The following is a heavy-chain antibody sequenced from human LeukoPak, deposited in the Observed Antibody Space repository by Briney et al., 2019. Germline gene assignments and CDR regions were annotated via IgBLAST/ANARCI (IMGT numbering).Heavy chain of an antibody. CDR1: GGSISSSSYY. CDR3: AREDLEGLVAAIHY. D-gene: IGHD2-15*01. J-gene: IGHJ4*02. V-gene: IGHV4-39*07. CDR2: IYYSGST. Sequence: KSSETLSLTCTVSGGSISSSSYYWGWIRQPPGKGLEWIGRIYYSGSTDYSPSLKSRVTISADTSKNQFSLQLRSVTAADTAVYYCAREDLEGLVAAIHYWGQGTLVTVSS.